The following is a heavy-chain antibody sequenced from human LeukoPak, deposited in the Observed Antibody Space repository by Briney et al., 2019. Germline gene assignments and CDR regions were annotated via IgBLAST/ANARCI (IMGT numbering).Heavy chain of an antibody. J-gene: IGHJ4*02. Sequence: PGGSLRLSCAASGFTFSSYGMHWVRQAPGKGLEWVAVISYDGSNKYYADSVKGRFTISRDNSKNTLYLQMNSLRAEDTAVYYCASQKIVGANDYWGQGTLVTVSS. CDR3: ASQKIVGANDY. CDR1: GFTFSSYG. CDR2: ISYDGSNK. V-gene: IGHV3-30*03. D-gene: IGHD1-26*01.